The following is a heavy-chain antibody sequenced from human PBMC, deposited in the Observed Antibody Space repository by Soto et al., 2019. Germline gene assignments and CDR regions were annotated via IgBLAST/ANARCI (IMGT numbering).Heavy chain of an antibody. CDR3: ARERGFLSDAFDI. Sequence: PSPPLSLTCTISGDSVASNRAAWNWIRQSPSRGLEWLGRTYYRSQWHNDYAESVKSRITINPDTSKNQFSLQLNSMTPEDTAVYYCARERGFLSDAFDIWGRGTMGTGSS. CDR1: GDSVASNRAA. J-gene: IGHJ3*02. V-gene: IGHV6-1*01. CDR2: TYYRSQWHN. D-gene: IGHD3-10*01.